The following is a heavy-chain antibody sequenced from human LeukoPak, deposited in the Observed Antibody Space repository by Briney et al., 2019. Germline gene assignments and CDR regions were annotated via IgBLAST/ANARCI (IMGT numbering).Heavy chain of an antibody. CDR1: GFTFSSYW. V-gene: IGHV3-74*01. CDR2: INSDGSST. CDR3: ARVAVAGTRAFDI. Sequence: GGSLRLSCAASGFTFSSYWMHWVRQAPGKGLVWVSRINSDGSSTAYADSVKGRFTISRDNAKNTLYLQMNSLRAEDTAVYYCARVAVAGTRAFDIWGQGTMVTVSS. D-gene: IGHD6-19*01. J-gene: IGHJ3*02.